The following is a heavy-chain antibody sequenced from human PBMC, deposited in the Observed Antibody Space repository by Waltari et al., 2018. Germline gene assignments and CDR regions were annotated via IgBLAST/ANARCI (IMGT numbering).Heavy chain of an antibody. D-gene: IGHD1-26*01. CDR1: GFTFSSYA. CDR3: AKDRALVGAPQSA. Sequence: EVQLLESGGGLVQPGGSLRLSCAASGFTFSSYAMSWVRQAQGKVGWWVSAMSGSGGRPYYADSWKGRFTISRDNSKNTLYLQMNSLRAEDTAVYYCAKDRALVGAPQSAWGQGTMVTVSS. CDR2: MSGSGGRP. V-gene: IGHV3-23*01. J-gene: IGHJ3*01.